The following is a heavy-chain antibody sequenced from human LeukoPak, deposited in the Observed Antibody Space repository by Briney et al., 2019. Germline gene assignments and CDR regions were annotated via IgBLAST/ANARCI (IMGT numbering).Heavy chain of an antibody. CDR3: ARDRCSSTSCYNTPNWFDP. CDR2: INWNGGSR. CDR1: GFKFDDYG. J-gene: IGHJ5*02. D-gene: IGHD2-2*02. Sequence: GGSLRLSCAASGFKFDDYGMIWVRQVPGKGLECVSGINWNGGSRGYADSVKGRFTISRDNAKNSVYLQMNSLRSEDTAFYHCARDRCSSTSCYNTPNWFDPWGQGTLVTVSS. V-gene: IGHV3-20*01.